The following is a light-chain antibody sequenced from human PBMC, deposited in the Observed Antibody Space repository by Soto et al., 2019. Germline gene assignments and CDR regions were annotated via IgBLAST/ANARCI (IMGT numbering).Light chain of an antibody. CDR1: SSNIGAGYD. Sequence: QSVLTQPPSVSGAPGQRVTISCTGSSSNIGAGYDVHWYQQLPGTAPKLLIYRNDNRPSGVPDRFSGSKSGTSASLAITGLQAEDEADYYCQSFDSSLRDYVFGTGTKVTDL. J-gene: IGLJ1*01. V-gene: IGLV1-40*01. CDR3: QSFDSSLRDYV. CDR2: RND.